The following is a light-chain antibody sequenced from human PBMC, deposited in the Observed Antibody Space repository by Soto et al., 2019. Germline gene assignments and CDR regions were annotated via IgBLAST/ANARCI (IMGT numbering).Light chain of an antibody. CDR3: QQYGSSPPYT. CDR1: QSVSSRY. J-gene: IGKJ2*01. Sequence: EIVLTQSPGTLSLSPGERATLSCRASQSVSSRYLAWYQQKPGQAPRLLMYGASSRATGIPDRISGSGSGTDFTLTISRLEPDDFAVYYCQQYGSSPPYTFGQGTKLEIK. V-gene: IGKV3-20*01. CDR2: GAS.